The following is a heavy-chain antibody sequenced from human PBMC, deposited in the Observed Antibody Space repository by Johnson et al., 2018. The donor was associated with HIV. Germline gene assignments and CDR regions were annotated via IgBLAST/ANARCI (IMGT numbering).Heavy chain of an antibody. CDR3: ARDRRNYYDSSGYPDYDAFDI. Sequence: QVQLVESGGGVVQPGRSLRLSCAESGFTFSSYGMHWVRQAPGKGLEWVAVIWYDGSNKYYADSVKGRFTISRDNSKNTLYLQMNSLRAEDTALYYCARDRRNYYDSSGYPDYDAFDIWGQGTMVTVSS. CDR2: IWYDGSNK. V-gene: IGHV3-30*19. CDR1: GFTFSSYG. D-gene: IGHD3-22*01. J-gene: IGHJ3*02.